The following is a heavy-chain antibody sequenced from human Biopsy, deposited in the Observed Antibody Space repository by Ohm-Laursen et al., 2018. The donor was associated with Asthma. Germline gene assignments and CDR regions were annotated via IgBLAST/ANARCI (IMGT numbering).Heavy chain of an antibody. Sequence: SLRLSCTASGFAFDSYAMSWARQAPGKGLAWVSTIRPNNRGVDYVPSVRGRFTKSRDNSKNTLYLHMSSLRAEDTAVYYCVKDTYEDSGGYYTFEVWGQGTMVTVSS. D-gene: IGHD5-18*01. V-gene: IGHV3-23*01. J-gene: IGHJ3*01. CDR2: IRPNNRGV. CDR3: VKDTYEDSGGYYTFEV. CDR1: GFAFDSYA.